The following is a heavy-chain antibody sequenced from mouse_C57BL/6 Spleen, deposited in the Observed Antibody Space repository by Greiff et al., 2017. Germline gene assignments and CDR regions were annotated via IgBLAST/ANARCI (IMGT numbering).Heavy chain of an antibody. Sequence: QVQLQQPGAELVKPGASVKLSCKASGYTFTSYWMQWVKQRPGQGLEWIGEIDPSDSYTNYNQKFKGKAKLTVDTSSSTAYMQLSSLTSEDSAVYYCARGAYGSSYGYDVDYWGQGTSVTVSS. CDR1: GYTFTSYW. D-gene: IGHD1-1*01. CDR2: IDPSDSYT. CDR3: ARGAYGSSYGYDVDY. V-gene: IGHV1-50*01. J-gene: IGHJ4*01.